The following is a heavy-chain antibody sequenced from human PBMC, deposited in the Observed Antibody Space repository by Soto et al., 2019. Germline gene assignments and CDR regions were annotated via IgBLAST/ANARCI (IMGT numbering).Heavy chain of an antibody. D-gene: IGHD2-21*02. J-gene: IGHJ4*02. V-gene: IGHV3-33*01. CDR1: GFTFSSYG. Sequence: QVQLVESGGGVVQPGRSLRLSCAASGFTFSSYGMHWVRQAPGKGLEWMAVIWYDGSNKYYGDSVKGRFTISRDNSKNTLYLQMNSLRAEDTAGYYCARYGGHSLDYWGQGALVTVSS. CDR3: ARYGGHSLDY. CDR2: IWYDGSNK.